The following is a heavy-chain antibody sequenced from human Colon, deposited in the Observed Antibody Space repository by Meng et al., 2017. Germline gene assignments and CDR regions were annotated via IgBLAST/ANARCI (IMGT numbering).Heavy chain of an antibody. J-gene: IGHJ4*02. Sequence: QVQLPEAGPGLVEPSGTLSLPCEVSGGSISSSQWWSWVRQPPGKGLEWIGQIYLGGSPAYSPSLESRITMSVDKSNNQFSLRLRSVTAADTAVYYCARHGGWHFDYWGQGTLVTVSS. CDR2: IYLGGSP. D-gene: IGHD6-19*01. V-gene: IGHV4-4*02. CDR3: ARHGGWHFDY. CDR1: GGSISSSQW.